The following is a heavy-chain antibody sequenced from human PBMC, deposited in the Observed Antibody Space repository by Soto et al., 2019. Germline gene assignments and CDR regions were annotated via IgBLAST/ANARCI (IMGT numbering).Heavy chain of an antibody. D-gene: IGHD4-17*01. CDR1: GFTFSSYA. V-gene: IGHV3-23*01. J-gene: IGHJ3*02. CDR3: ATLYDDYVVGAFDI. CDR2: ISGSGGST. Sequence: EVQLLESGGGLVQPGGSLRLSCAVSGFTFSSYAMSWVRQAPGTGLEWVSAISGSGGSTYYADSVKGRFTISRDNSKTTLYLQMNSLRAEDTAVYYCATLYDDYVVGAFDIWGQGTMVTVSS.